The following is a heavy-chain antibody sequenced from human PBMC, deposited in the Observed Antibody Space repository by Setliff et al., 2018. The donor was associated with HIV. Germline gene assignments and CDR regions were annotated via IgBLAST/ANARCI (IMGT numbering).Heavy chain of an antibody. Sequence: GSLRLPCAASGFSFNNYGMTWVRQAPGKGLEWVSGIRDSGVSVYYADSVKGRFTISRDDSKNTVFLQLDTLRREDTAVYYCASARIPTGGTSTSLDFWGQGALVTVSS. CDR3: ASARIPTGGTSTSLDF. D-gene: IGHD1-1*01. J-gene: IGHJ4*02. CDR1: GFSFNNYG. CDR2: IRDSGVSV. V-gene: IGHV3-23*01.